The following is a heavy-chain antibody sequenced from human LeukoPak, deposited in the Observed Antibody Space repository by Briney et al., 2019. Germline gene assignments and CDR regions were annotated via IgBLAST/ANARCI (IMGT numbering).Heavy chain of an antibody. CDR1: GFTFSSYA. V-gene: IGHV3-23*01. D-gene: IGHD3-3*01. Sequence: GGSLRLSCAASGFTFSSYAMSWVRQAPGKGLEWVSAISGSGGSTYYADSVKGRFTISRDNSKNTLYLQMNSLRAEDTAVYYCAKEISTYDFWSGYYGPTSNDYWGQGTLVTVSS. J-gene: IGHJ4*02. CDR3: AKEISTYDFWSGYYGPTSNDY. CDR2: ISGSGGST.